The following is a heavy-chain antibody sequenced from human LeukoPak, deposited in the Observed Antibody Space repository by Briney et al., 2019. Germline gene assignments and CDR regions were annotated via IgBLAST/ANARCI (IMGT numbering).Heavy chain of an antibody. V-gene: IGHV3-11*01. D-gene: IGHD4-11*01. Sequence: PGGSLTLSCAASGFTFSDYYMSWIRQAPGKGLEWVSYISSSGSTIYYADSVKGRFTISRDNAKNSLYLQTNSLRAEDTAVYYCARDSAHDYSNYIDYYYGIDVWGQGTTVTVSS. CDR3: ARDSAHDYSNYIDYYYGIDV. J-gene: IGHJ6*02. CDR2: ISSSGSTI. CDR1: GFTFSDYY.